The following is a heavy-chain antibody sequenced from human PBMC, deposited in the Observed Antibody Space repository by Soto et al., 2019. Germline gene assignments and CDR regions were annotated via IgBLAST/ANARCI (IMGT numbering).Heavy chain of an antibody. J-gene: IGHJ4*02. CDR1: GFIFSSYA. D-gene: IGHD6-13*01. Sequence: PGGSLRLSCAASGFIFSSYAMHWVRQAPGKGLEWVAVISHDGSNKYYADSVKGRFTISRDNSKNTLYLQMNSLRVEDTAVYYCARVHSSSYHYFDYWGQGTLVTVSS. CDR2: ISHDGSNK. CDR3: ARVHSSSYHYFDY. V-gene: IGHV3-30-3*01.